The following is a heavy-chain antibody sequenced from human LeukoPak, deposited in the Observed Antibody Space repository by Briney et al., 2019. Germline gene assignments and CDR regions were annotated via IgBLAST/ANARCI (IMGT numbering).Heavy chain of an antibody. CDR3: ARVGCYDFWSGYEAKNNWFDP. J-gene: IGHJ5*02. Sequence: ASVKVSCKASGGTFSSYAISWVRQAPGQGLEWMGGIIPIFGTANYAQKFQGRVTITADKSTSAAYMELSSLRSEDTAVYYCARVGCYDFWSGYEAKNNWFDPWGQGTLVTVSS. CDR2: IIPIFGTA. D-gene: IGHD3-3*01. CDR1: GGTFSSYA. V-gene: IGHV1-69*06.